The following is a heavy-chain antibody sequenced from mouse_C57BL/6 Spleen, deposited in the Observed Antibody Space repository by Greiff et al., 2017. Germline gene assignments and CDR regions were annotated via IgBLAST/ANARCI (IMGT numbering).Heavy chain of an antibody. D-gene: IGHD1-1*01. Sequence: VKLQQPGTELVKPGASVKLSCKASGYTFTSYWMPWVKQRPGQGLEWIGNINPSNGGTNYNEKFKSKATLAVDKSSSTAYMQLSSLTSEDSAGYYCASPDYYVSSYGFAYWGPGTLVTVAA. CDR3: ASPDYYVSSYGFAY. V-gene: IGHV1-53*01. J-gene: IGHJ3*01. CDR2: INPSNGGT. CDR1: GYTFTSYW.